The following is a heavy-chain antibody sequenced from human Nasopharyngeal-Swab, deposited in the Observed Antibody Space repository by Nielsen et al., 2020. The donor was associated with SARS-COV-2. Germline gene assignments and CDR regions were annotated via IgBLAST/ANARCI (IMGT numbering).Heavy chain of an antibody. Sequence: SETLSLTCAVYGGSFSGYYWSWIRQPPGKGLDWIGEINHSGSTKYNPSLKSRVNISVGTSKNQFSLKVSSVTAADTAVYYCARGGYYCSSTSCYYYSGYYYGMDVWGQGTTVTVSS. V-gene: IGHV4-34*01. CDR3: ARGGYYCSSTSCYYYSGYYYGMDV. CDR1: GGSFSGYY. J-gene: IGHJ6*02. D-gene: IGHD2-2*01. CDR2: INHSGST.